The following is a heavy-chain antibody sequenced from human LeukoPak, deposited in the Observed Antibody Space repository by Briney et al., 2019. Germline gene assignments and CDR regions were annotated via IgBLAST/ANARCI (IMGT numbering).Heavy chain of an antibody. CDR1: GYTFTCYY. Sequence: GASVKVSCKASGYTFTCYYMHWVRQAPGQGLEWMGWINPNSGGTNYAQKFQGRVTMTRDTSISTAYMELSRLRSDDTAVYYCARGAGSYYLAAFDIWGQGTMVTVSS. CDR2: INPNSGGT. V-gene: IGHV1-2*02. CDR3: ARGAGSYYLAAFDI. D-gene: IGHD1-26*01. J-gene: IGHJ3*02.